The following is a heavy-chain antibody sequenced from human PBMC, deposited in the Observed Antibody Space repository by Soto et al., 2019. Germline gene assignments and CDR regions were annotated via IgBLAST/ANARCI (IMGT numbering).Heavy chain of an antibody. V-gene: IGHV4-4*02. J-gene: IGHJ4*02. CDR3: ARKAWVRFDY. D-gene: IGHD7-27*01. CDR2: VFHTGNT. CDR1: GDSMTRSVG. Sequence: QVQMQESGPGLVKPSGTLSLTCTVSGDSMTRSVGWTWVRQPPGKGLEWIGEVFHTGNTNYNPSLTRRVTMSVDKSTNESSLKVTSVTAANTAIYYCARKAWVRFDYWGQGALVTVSS.